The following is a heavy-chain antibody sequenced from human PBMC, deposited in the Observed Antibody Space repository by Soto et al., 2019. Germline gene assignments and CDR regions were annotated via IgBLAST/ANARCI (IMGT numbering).Heavy chain of an antibody. CDR3: ASIAVASIDDAFDI. D-gene: IGHD6-19*01. V-gene: IGHV6-1*01. CDR2: TYYRSKWYN. Sequence: PSQTLSLTCAISGDSFSSNSAAWNWIRQSPSRGLEWLGRTYYRSKWYNDYAVSVKSRITINPDTSKNQFSLQLNSVTPEDTAVYYCASIAVASIDDAFDIWGQGTMVTVSS. CDR1: GDSFSSNSAA. J-gene: IGHJ3*02.